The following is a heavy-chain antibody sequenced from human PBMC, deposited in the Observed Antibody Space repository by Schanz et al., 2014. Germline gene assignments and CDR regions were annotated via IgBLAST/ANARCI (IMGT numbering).Heavy chain of an antibody. CDR3: ATMWGYCTATACQILEVLDV. CDR2: ISPYTGNT. J-gene: IGHJ3*01. D-gene: IGHD2-8*02. Sequence: QVQLVQSWAEVKGPGASVKVSCKASGYSFTPFPIHWVRQAPGQGLEWVGWISPYTGNTHYFDKMEGRVTMTTDTSTSTAYMELRSLRSDDTAMYYCATMWGYCTATACQILEVLDVWGQGTMVTVPS. CDR1: GYSFTPFP. V-gene: IGHV1-3*01.